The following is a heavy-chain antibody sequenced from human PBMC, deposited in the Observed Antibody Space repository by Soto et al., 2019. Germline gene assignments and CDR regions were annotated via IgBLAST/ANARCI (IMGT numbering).Heavy chain of an antibody. CDR1: GYTFISYG. J-gene: IGHJ4*02. CDR2: ISAYNGNT. CDR3: ARDRSLAYCGGDCYSGVFDY. Sequence: ASVKVSCKASGYTFISYGISWVRQAPGQGLEWMGWISAYNGNTNYAQKLLGRVTMTTDTSTSTAYMELRSLRSDDTAVYYCARDRSLAYCGGDCYSGVFDYWGQGTLVTVSS. D-gene: IGHD2-21*02. V-gene: IGHV1-18*01.